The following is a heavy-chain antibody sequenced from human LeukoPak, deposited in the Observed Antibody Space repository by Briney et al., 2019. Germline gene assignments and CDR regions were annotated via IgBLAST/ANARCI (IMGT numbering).Heavy chain of an antibody. CDR1: GGSISSSSYY. Sequence: SETLSLTCTVSGGSISSSSYYWGWIRQPPGKGLEWIGSIYYSGSTYYNPSLKSRVTISVDTSKNQFSLKLSSVTAADTAVYYCARHAPSYFDYWGQGALVTVSS. V-gene: IGHV4-39*01. CDR2: IYYSGST. CDR3: ARHAPSYFDY. J-gene: IGHJ4*02.